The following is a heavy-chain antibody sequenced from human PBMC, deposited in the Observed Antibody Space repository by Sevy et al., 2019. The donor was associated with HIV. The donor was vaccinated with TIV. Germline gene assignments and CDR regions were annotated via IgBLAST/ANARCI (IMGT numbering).Heavy chain of an antibody. Sequence: SETLSLTCTVSGGSISSYYWSWIRQPPGKGLEWIGHIYYSGSTNYNPSLKSRVTISVDTSKNQFSLKLSSVTAADTAVYYCARVTGYYYYMDVWGKGTTVTVSS. CDR1: GGSISSYY. D-gene: IGHD3-9*01. CDR2: IYYSGST. CDR3: ARVTGYYYYMDV. J-gene: IGHJ6*03. V-gene: IGHV4-59*01.